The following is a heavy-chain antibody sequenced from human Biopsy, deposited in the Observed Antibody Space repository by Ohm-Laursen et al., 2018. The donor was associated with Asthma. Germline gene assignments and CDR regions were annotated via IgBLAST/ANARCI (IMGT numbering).Heavy chain of an antibody. CDR3: ARDLHPTNHLGELSEGFDY. J-gene: IGHJ4*02. CDR1: GFTFSSYA. CDR2: ISYDGSNK. Sequence: SLRLSCAATGFTFSSYAMHWVRQAPGKGLEWVAVISYDGSNKYYADSVKGRFTISRDNSKNTLYLQMNSLRAEDTAVYYCARDLHPTNHLGELSEGFDYWGQGTLVSVSS. V-gene: IGHV3-30-3*01. D-gene: IGHD3-16*02.